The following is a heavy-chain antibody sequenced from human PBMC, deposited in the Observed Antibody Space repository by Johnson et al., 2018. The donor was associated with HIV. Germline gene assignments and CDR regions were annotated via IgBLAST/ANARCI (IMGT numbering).Heavy chain of an antibody. CDR2: IYSGGST. CDR3: ARDLAYNSRWTGAFDI. CDR1: GFTVSSNY. D-gene: IGHD6-13*01. V-gene: IGHV3-66*03. Sequence: VQLVESGGGLIQPGGSLRLSCAASGFTVSSNYMSWVRQAPGKGLEWVSVIYSGGSTYNADSVKGRVTISRDNPKNTVYLHMNNLSAEDTAVYYCARDLAYNSRWTGAFDIWGQGTMVTVSS. J-gene: IGHJ3*02.